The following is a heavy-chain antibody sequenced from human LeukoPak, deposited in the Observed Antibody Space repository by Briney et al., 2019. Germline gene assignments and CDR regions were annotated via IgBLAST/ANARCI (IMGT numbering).Heavy chain of an antibody. CDR1: GYTFTSYG. Sequence: ASVKVSCKASGYTFTSYGISWVRQAPGQGLEWMGWISAYNGNTNYAQKLQGRVTMITDTSTSTAYMELRSLRSDDTAVYYCARDLALVGATPQPNFDYWGQGTLVTVSS. J-gene: IGHJ4*02. CDR3: ARDLALVGATPQPNFDY. CDR2: ISAYNGNT. D-gene: IGHD1-26*01. V-gene: IGHV1-18*01.